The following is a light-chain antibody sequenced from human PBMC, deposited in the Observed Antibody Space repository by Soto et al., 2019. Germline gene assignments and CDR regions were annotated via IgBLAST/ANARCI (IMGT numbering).Light chain of an antibody. V-gene: IGLV7-43*01. CDR2: STK. CDR3: LLYYGGQLGV. CDR1: TGAVTSGYY. Sequence: QAVATQEASLTVSPGGTVTLTCATSTGAVTSGYYPNWYQQKHGQAPRALIYSTKKKYSWTPARFSGSLLGGKAALTLSGVQPEDEADYYCLLYYGGQLGVFGGGTKLTVL. J-gene: IGLJ2*01.